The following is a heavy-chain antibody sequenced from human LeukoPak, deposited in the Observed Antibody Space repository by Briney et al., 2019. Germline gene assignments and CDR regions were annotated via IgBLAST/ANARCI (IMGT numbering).Heavy chain of an antibody. CDR3: ARDTAGRGYSYGPFDY. J-gene: IGHJ4*02. Sequence: GGSLRLSCAASGFTFSPYAMSWVRQAPGKGLEWVSALSGSGGSTYYADSVKGRFTISRDNSKNTLYLQMNSLRAEDTAVYYCARDTAGRGYSYGPFDYWGQGTLVTVSS. CDR1: GFTFSPYA. CDR2: LSGSGGST. D-gene: IGHD5-18*01. V-gene: IGHV3-23*01.